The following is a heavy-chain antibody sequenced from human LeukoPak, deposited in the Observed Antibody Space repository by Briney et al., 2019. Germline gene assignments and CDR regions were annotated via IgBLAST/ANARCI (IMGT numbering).Heavy chain of an antibody. CDR1: GYTFTSYA. Sequence: ASVKVSCKASGYTFTSYAMRWVRQAPGQRLEWMGWINAGNGNTKYSQKFQGRVTITRDTSASTAYMELSSLRSEDTAVYYCARGYCSSTSCYVVGYYYAPFDPWGQGTLVTVSS. CDR2: INAGNGNT. J-gene: IGHJ5*02. D-gene: IGHD2-2*01. V-gene: IGHV1-3*01. CDR3: ARGYCSSTSCYVVGYYYAPFDP.